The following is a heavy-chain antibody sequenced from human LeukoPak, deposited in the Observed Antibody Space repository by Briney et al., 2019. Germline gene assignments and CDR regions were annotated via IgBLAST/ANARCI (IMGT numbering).Heavy chain of an antibody. CDR1: GFTFSNYA. V-gene: IGHV3-23*01. D-gene: IGHD2-21*02. CDR3: AKRLGDPRAFDY. CDR2: ISGSSGTI. Sequence: GGSLRLSCAASGFTFSNYAMNWARQAPGKGLEWVSGISGSSGTINYAAPVKGRFTISRDNSRNTLYLQMNSLRADDTAVYYCAKRLGDPRAFDYWGQGTLVTVSS. J-gene: IGHJ4*02.